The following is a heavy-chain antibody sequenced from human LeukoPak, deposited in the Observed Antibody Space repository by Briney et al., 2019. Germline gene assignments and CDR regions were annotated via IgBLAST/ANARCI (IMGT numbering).Heavy chain of an antibody. Sequence: GRSLRLSCAASGFTFSSYEMNWVRQAPGKGLEWVSYISSSGSTIYYADSVKGRFTISRDSSKNTLYLQMDSLRAEDMAVYYCARVGDNNYFDYWGQGTLVTVSS. V-gene: IGHV3-48*03. CDR1: GFTFSSYE. CDR2: ISSSGSTI. J-gene: IGHJ4*02. CDR3: ARVGDNNYFDY. D-gene: IGHD2-21*02.